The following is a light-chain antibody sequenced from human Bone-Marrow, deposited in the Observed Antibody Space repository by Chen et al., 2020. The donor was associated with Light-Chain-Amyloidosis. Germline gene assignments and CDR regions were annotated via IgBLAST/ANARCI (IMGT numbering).Light chain of an antibody. CDR3: QQYNSYLIT. V-gene: IGKV1-5*03. CDR1: KRNSSW. J-gene: IGKJ5*01. Sequence: DIQMTQSPSTLSASVGDRVTITCRASKRNSSWLAWYQQKPGQAPKLLIYRASSLESGVPSRFSGSGSMTDFTLTISSLQPGDFATYFCQQYNSYLITFGQGTRLGI. CDR2: RAS.